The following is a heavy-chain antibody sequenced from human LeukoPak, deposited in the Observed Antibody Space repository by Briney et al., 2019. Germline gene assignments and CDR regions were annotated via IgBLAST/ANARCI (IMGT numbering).Heavy chain of an antibody. V-gene: IGHV3-23*01. Sequence: GGSLRLSCAASGFTFSSYGMSWVRQAPGKGLEWVSAISGSGGSTYYADSVRGRFTISRDNSKNTLYLQMNSLRAEDTAVYYCAKDPTDFDSSGQTYFDYWGQGTLVTVSS. CDR2: ISGSGGST. D-gene: IGHD3-22*01. CDR1: GFTFSSYG. CDR3: AKDPTDFDSSGQTYFDY. J-gene: IGHJ4*02.